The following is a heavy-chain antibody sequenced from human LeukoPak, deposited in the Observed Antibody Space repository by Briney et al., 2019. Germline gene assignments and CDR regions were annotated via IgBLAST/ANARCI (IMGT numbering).Heavy chain of an antibody. CDR3: ARDFGPDAACDY. Sequence: GGSLRLSCAASGFTLGNYWMHWVRQAPGKGLVWVSRGEGDGRSSTYADSVKGRFTISRDNAKNSLYLQMNSLRAEDTAVYYCARDFGPDAACDYSGEGALVTVSS. V-gene: IGHV3-74*03. CDR2: GEGDGRSS. D-gene: IGHD1-14*01. CDR1: GFTLGNYW. J-gene: IGHJ4*02.